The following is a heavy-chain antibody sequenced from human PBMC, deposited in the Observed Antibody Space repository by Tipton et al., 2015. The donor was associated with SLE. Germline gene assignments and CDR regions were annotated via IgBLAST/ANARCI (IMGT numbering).Heavy chain of an antibody. Sequence: TLSLTCTVSGDSIDIIGHYWGWIRQPPGKGLEWIGSIYYSGNTYSSPSLKSRVTISEDTSKQQFSLKLTSLTAADTAVYYCARHAGDYAYFDSWGQGILVTVSS. J-gene: IGHJ4*02. CDR1: GDSIDIIGHY. CDR2: IYYSGNT. V-gene: IGHV4-39*01. D-gene: IGHD4-17*01. CDR3: ARHAGDYAYFDS.